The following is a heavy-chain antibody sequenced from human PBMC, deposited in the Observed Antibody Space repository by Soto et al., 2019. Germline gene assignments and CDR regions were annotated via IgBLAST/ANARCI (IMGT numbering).Heavy chain of an antibody. V-gene: IGHV3-30-3*01. CDR2: VTYDGSDK. D-gene: IGHD3-10*01. J-gene: IGHJ6*02. CDR1: GFTFQNYA. CDR3: ARTLLWYGGYGMDV. Sequence: QVQLVESGGGVVQPGRSLRLSCVGSGFTFQNYAVHWVRQAPGKGLEWVAGVTYDGSDKYYADSVKGRFTISRDNSKNTLYLQVNNLRAEDTAVYYCARTLLWYGGYGMDVWGQGTTVTVSS.